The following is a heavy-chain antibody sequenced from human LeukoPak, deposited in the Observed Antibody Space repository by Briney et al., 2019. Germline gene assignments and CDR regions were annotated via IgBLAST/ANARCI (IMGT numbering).Heavy chain of an antibody. D-gene: IGHD3-10*01. CDR1: GGSISSGDYP. J-gene: IGHJ4*02. V-gene: IGHV4-30-2*01. CDR3: ARGFYGSGSHFDY. CDR2: IFHTGHT. Sequence: SETLSLTCAVSGGSISSGDYPWIWIRQPPGKGLEWIGYIFHTGHTSYNPSLKSRVTISVDMSKNQIALKLCSVTAADTAVYYCARGFYGSGSHFDYWGQGSLVSVSS.